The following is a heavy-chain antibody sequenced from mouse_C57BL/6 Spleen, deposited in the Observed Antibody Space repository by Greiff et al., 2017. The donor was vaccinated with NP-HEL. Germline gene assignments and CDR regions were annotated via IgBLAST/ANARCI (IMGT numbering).Heavy chain of an antibody. D-gene: IGHD1-2*01. J-gene: IGHJ3*01. Sequence: VQLQQSGAELVRPGASVTLSCKASGYTFTDYDMHWVKQTPVHGLEWIGAIDPETGGTAYNQKFKGKAILTADKSSSTAYMELRSLTSEDSAVYYCSREVYYGPFAYWGQGTLVTVSA. V-gene: IGHV1-15*01. CDR2: IDPETGGT. CDR3: SREVYYGPFAY. CDR1: GYTFTDYD.